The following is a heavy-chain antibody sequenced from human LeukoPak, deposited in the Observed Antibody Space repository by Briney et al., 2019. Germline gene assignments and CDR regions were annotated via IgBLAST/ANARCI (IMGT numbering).Heavy chain of an antibody. J-gene: IGHJ4*02. D-gene: IGHD3-22*01. Sequence: GASVKVSCKASGYTFTAYYVHWVRQAPGQGLEWMGWINPNSGGTKYAQKFQGRVTMTRDTSISTAYMELTRLRSDDTAMYHCAPTPPEDYDDSGYFDYWGQGTLVTVSS. CDR3: APTPPEDYDDSGYFDY. V-gene: IGHV1-2*02. CDR2: INPNSGGT. CDR1: GYTFTAYY.